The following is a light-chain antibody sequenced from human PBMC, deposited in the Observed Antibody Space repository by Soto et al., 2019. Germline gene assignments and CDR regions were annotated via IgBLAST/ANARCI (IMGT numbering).Light chain of an antibody. J-gene: IGKJ1*01. Sequence: DIQMTQPPSSLSASVGDRVTITCRASQSISTYLIWYRQKPGKAPKLLIYATSSLQSGVPSRFSGSGSGTDFTLTISSLQPEDFATYYCQQSYSTPPGTFGQGTKVDIK. CDR2: ATS. CDR1: QSISTY. V-gene: IGKV1-39*01. CDR3: QQSYSTPPGT.